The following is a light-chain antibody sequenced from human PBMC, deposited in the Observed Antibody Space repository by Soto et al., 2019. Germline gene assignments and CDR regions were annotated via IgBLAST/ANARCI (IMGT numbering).Light chain of an antibody. CDR1: QSISSY. J-gene: IGKJ4*01. CDR2: AAS. V-gene: IGKV1-39*01. Sequence: DIQMTQSPSSLSASVGDSVTICCRASQSISSYLNWYQQKPGKATKLLIYAASSLPSGVPYRFSGSGSGTDVTLTISSLQPEDFATDYCQQSYSTPLTFGGGTKVDIK. CDR3: QQSYSTPLT.